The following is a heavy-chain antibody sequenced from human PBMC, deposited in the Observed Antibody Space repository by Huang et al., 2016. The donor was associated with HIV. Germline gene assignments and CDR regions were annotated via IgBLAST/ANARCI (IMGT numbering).Heavy chain of an antibody. CDR1: SGSFSGYY. CDR2: INNSGSS. V-gene: IGHV4-34*02. Sequence: QVQLQQWGARLLKPSETLSLTCAVYSGSFSGYYWSWIRQTPGRGLDWIGEINNSGSSIYNPSLKRRVSISVDTSKRQFYLKLTSVTAADTALYYCARGIGSNTNGSSWSFDFWGQGTLVTVSS. D-gene: IGHD2-8*01. J-gene: IGHJ4*02. CDR3: ARGIGSNTNGSSWSFDF.